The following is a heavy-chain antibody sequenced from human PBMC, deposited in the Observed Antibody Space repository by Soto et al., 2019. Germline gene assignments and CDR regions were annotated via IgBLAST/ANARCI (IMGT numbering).Heavy chain of an antibody. D-gene: IGHD4-4*01. CDR3: ARAKDYSTSFFDY. CDR2: INHSGST. CDR1: GGSFSGYY. Sequence: SETLSLTCAVYGGSFSGYYWSWIRQPPGKGQEWIGEINHSGSTNYNPSLKSRVTISVDTSKNQFSLKLSSVTAADTAVYYCARAKDYSTSFFDYWGQGTLVTV. V-gene: IGHV4-34*01. J-gene: IGHJ4*02.